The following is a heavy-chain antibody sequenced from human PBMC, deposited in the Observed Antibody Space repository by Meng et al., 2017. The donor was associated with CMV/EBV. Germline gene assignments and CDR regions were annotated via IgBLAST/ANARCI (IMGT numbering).Heavy chain of an antibody. D-gene: IGHD2-2*01. CDR1: GFTFSDYY. CDR3: ATNLNCSSTSCSRYFDY. CDR2: ISSSSSYI. V-gene: IGHV3-21*01. Sequence: GESLKISCAASGFTFSDYYMNWVRQAPGKGLEWVSSISSSSSYIYYADSVKGRFTISRDNAKNSLYLQMNSLRAEDTAVYYCATNLNCSSTSCSRYFDYWGQGTLVTVSS. J-gene: IGHJ4*02.